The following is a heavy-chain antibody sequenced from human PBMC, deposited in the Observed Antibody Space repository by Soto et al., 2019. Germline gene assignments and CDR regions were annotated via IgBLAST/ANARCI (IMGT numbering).Heavy chain of an antibody. CDR1: GGSISSGDYY. D-gene: IGHD4-4*01. CDR3: ARGNGWDFSKWFDP. CDR2: IYYSGST. Sequence: SETLSLTCTVSGGSISSGDYYWSWIRQPPGKGLEWIGYIYYSGSTYYNPSLKSRVTISVDTSKNQFSLKLSSVTAADTAVYYCARGNGWDFSKWFDPWGQGTLVTVS. V-gene: IGHV4-30-4*01. J-gene: IGHJ5*02.